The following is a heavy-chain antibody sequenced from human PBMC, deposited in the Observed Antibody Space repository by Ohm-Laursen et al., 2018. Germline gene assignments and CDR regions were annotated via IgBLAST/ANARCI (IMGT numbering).Heavy chain of an antibody. D-gene: IGHD6-25*01. V-gene: IGHV3-53*01. CDR1: GFIVSNND. CDR3: ATAGPYSGDDY. J-gene: IGHJ4*02. Sequence: SLRLSCSASGFIVSNNDMSWVRQAPGKGLEWVSVIHSSGNTYYVDSVKGGFTISRDNSKNTLYLQMNSLRDEDTAVYYCATAGPYSGDDYWGQGTLVNVSS. CDR2: IHSSGNT.